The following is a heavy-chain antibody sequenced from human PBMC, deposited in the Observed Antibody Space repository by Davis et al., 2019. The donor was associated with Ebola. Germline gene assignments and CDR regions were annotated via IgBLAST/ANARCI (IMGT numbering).Heavy chain of an antibody. CDR3: ARDVIGYMVRGVLDV. Sequence: PGGSLRLSCAASGFTFSSYSMNWVRQAPGKGLEWVSSISSSSSYIYYADSVKGRFTISRDNAKNSLYLQMNSLRAEDTAVYYCARDVIGYMVRGVLDVWGQGTTVTVSS. D-gene: IGHD3-10*01. CDR2: ISSSSSYI. CDR1: GFTFSSYS. V-gene: IGHV3-21*01. J-gene: IGHJ6*02.